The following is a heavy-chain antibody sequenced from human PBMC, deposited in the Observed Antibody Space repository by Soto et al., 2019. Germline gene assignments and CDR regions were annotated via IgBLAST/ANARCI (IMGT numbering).Heavy chain of an antibody. CDR2: INSDGSST. CDR1: GFTFSSYW. Sequence: EVQLVESGGGLVQPGGSLRLSCAASGFTFSSYWMHWVRQAPGKGLVWVSRINSDGSSTSYADSVKGRFTISRDNAKNTLYLQMNSLRDEDTAVYYCAREVLGIRGYWYFDLWGRGTLVTVSS. D-gene: IGHD3-10*01. CDR3: AREVLGIRGYWYFDL. V-gene: IGHV3-74*01. J-gene: IGHJ2*01.